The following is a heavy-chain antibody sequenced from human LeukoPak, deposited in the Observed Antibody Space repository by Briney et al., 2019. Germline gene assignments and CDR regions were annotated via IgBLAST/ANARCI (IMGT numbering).Heavy chain of an antibody. D-gene: IGHD3-10*01. CDR2: INPNSGGT. Sequence: EASVKVSCKASGYTFTGYYMHWVRQAPGQGLEWMGRINPNSGGTNYAQKFQGRVTMTRDTSISTAYMELSRLRSDDTAVYYCARDPMVRGVTAYYFDYWGQGTLVTVSS. V-gene: IGHV1-2*02. CDR3: ARDPMVRGVTAYYFDY. CDR1: GYTFTGYY. J-gene: IGHJ4*02.